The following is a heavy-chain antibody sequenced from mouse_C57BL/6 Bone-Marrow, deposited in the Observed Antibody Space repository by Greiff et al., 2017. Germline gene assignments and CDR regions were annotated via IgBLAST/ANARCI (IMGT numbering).Heavy chain of an antibody. J-gene: IGHJ2*01. CDR2: IYPGSGST. Sequence: QVQLQQPGAALVKPWASVTMSFKSSGYTFTSYWITWVKQRPGQGLEWIGDIYPGSGSTNYNEKFKSKATLTVDTSSSTAYMQLSSLTSEDSAVYYCALYGYGYWGQGTTLTVSS. CDR3: ALYGYGY. V-gene: IGHV1-55*01. D-gene: IGHD2-2*01. CDR1: GYTFTSYW.